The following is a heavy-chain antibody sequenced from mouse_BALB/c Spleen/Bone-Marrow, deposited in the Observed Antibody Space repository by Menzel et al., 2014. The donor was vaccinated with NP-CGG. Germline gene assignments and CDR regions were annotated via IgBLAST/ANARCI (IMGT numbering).Heavy chain of an antibody. CDR2: IRNKANGYTT. CDR1: GFTFTDYY. V-gene: IGHV7-3*02. J-gene: IGHJ2*01. Sequence: VQLQQSGGGLVQPGGSLRLSCATSGFTFTDYYMNWVRQPPGKALEWLGFIRNKANGYTTEYSASVKSRFTISRDNSQNILYLQMNTLRADDSATYYCAGVKGRVFFDYWGQGTTLTVSS. CDR3: AGVKGRVFFDY.